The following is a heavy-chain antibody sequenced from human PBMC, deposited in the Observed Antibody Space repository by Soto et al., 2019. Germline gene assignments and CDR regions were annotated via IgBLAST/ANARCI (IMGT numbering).Heavy chain of an antibody. V-gene: IGHV1-3*05. D-gene: IGHD5-12*01. CDR3: ARGGPPDDPSGYNWFDP. CDR2: INAGNGNT. J-gene: IGHJ5*02. Sequence: QVQLVQSGAEEKKPGASVKVSCKASGYTFTSYAMHWVRQAPGQRLEWMGWINAGNGNTKYSQKFQGRVTITRDTSASTAYMELSSLRSEDTAVYYCARGGPPDDPSGYNWFDPWGQGTLVTVSS. CDR1: GYTFTSYA.